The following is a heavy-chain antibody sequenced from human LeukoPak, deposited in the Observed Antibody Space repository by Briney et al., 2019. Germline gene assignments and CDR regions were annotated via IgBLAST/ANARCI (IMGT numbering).Heavy chain of an antibody. Sequence: ASVKVSCKAPGYTFTGYYMHWVRQAPGQGLEWMGWINPNSGGTNYAQKFQGRVTMTRDTSISTAYMELSRLRSDDTAVYYCARDPGIAAADNWFDPWGQGTLVTVSS. CDR1: GYTFTGYY. CDR3: ARDPGIAAADNWFDP. CDR2: INPNSGGT. V-gene: IGHV1-2*02. J-gene: IGHJ5*02. D-gene: IGHD6-13*01.